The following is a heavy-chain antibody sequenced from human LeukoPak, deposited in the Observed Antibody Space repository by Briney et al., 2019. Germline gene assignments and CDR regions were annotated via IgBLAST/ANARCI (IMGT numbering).Heavy chain of an antibody. D-gene: IGHD6-6*01. Sequence: PGGSLRLSCAASGFIFSSYAMHWVRQAPGKGLEWVATISYDGSNKYYADSVKGRFTISRDNSKNTLYLQMNSLRAEDTAVYYCARGSSEFDYWGQGTLVTVSS. J-gene: IGHJ4*02. V-gene: IGHV3-30-3*01. CDR1: GFIFSSYA. CDR3: ARGSSEFDY. CDR2: ISYDGSNK.